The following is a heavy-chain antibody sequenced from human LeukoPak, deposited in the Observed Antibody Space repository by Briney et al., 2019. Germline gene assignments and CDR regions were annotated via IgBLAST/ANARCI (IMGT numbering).Heavy chain of an antibody. CDR3: AKGYYFDILSGYSSLDS. J-gene: IGHJ4*02. Sequence: GGSLRLSCAASGFTFSGYSMNWVRQAPGKGLEWVSYISSSSSTIYYGDSVKGRFTISRDNAKNSLYLQMNSLRAEDTAVYYCAKGYYFDILSGYSSLDSWGQGTLVTVSS. CDR1: GFTFSGYS. CDR2: ISSSSSTI. V-gene: IGHV3-48*01. D-gene: IGHD3-9*01.